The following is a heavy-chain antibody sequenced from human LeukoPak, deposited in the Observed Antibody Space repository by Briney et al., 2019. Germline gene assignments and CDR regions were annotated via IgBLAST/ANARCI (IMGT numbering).Heavy chain of an antibody. J-gene: IGHJ6*03. CDR2: ISGSGGST. CDR3: ANHFKITAMVDYYYYMDV. V-gene: IGHV3-23*01. CDR1: GFTFGSYS. D-gene: IGHD5-18*01. Sequence: GGSLRLSCAASGFTFGSYSMSWVRQAPGKGLEWVSAISGSGGSTYYADSVKGRFTISRDNSKNTLYLQMNSLRAEDTAVYYCANHFKITAMVDYYYYMDVWGKGTTVTISS.